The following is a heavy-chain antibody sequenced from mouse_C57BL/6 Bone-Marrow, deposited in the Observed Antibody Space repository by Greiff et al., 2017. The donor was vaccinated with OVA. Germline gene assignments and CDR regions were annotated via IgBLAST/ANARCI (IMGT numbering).Heavy chain of an antibody. J-gene: IGHJ3*01. CDR3: ARSENDSSWFAY. CDR1: GYTFTSYG. Sequence: QVQLQQSGAELARPGASVKLSCKASGYTFTSYGISWVKQRTGQGLEWIGEIYPRSGNTYYNEKFKGKATLTADKSSSTAYMELRSLTSEDSAVYFCARSENDSSWFAYWGQGTLVTVSA. D-gene: IGHD2-4*01. V-gene: IGHV1-81*01. CDR2: IYPRSGNT.